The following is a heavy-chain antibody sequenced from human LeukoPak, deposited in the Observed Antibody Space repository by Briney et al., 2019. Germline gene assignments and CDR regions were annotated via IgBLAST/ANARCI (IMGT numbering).Heavy chain of an antibody. D-gene: IGHD3-10*01. CDR2: IYYSGST. Sequence: SETLSLTCTVSGGSISSSSYYWGWIRQPPGKGLEWIGSIYYSGSTYYNPSLKSRVTISVDTSKNQFSLKLSSVTAADTAVYYCARLTMVRYYYYYYGMDVWGQGITVTVSS. J-gene: IGHJ6*02. V-gene: IGHV4-39*01. CDR3: ARLTMVRYYYYYYGMDV. CDR1: GGSISSSSYY.